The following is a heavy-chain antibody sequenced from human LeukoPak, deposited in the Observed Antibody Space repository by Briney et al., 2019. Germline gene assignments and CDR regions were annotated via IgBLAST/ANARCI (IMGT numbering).Heavy chain of an antibody. D-gene: IGHD1-26*01. Sequence: SETLSLTCTVSGGSIRSSSYNWGWIRQPPGKGLECIVSILYTGTTYYNPSLKRRVTISVDTSKNQFSLKLSSVIAADTAVYYCARIGGSFYFYYYMDVWGKGTTVTVSS. V-gene: IGHV4-39*07. CDR2: ILYTGTT. CDR3: ARIGGSFYFYYYMDV. J-gene: IGHJ6*03. CDR1: GGSIRSSSYN.